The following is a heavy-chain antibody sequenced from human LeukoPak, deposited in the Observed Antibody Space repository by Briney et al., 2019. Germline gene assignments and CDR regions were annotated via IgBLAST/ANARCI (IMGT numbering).Heavy chain of an antibody. V-gene: IGHV3-74*01. D-gene: IGHD3-10*01. Sequence: GGSLRLSCATSGFEFSRSWMHWVRQAPGKGLVWVSHINTDGSTTNYADSLKGRFTISRDNSKNTLHLQMNNLRAEDTAVYYCAREVSGRDDYWGQGTLVTVSS. J-gene: IGHJ4*02. CDR3: AREVSGRDDY. CDR1: GFEFSRSW. CDR2: INTDGSTT.